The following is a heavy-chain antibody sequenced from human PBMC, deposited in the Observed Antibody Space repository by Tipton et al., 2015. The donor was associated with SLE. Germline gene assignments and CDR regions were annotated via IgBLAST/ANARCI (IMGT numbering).Heavy chain of an antibody. V-gene: IGHV4-59*01. D-gene: IGHD3-22*01. CDR3: AREGYDSFYYYYYMDV. CDR2: IYYSGYT. CDR1: GGSTSDRN. J-gene: IGHJ6*03. Sequence: TLSLTCAVYGGSTSDRNWSWIRQPPGQGLEWIGYIYYSGYTNYNPSLKSRLTISLDTSKNQFSLKLSSVTAADTAVYYCAREGYDSFYYYYYMDVWGKGTTVTVSS.